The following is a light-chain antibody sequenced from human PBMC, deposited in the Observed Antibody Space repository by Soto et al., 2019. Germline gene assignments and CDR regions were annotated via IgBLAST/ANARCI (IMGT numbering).Light chain of an antibody. CDR1: SSDVGSYNL. V-gene: IGLV2-23*03. Sequence: QSVLTQPASVSGSPGQSITISCTGTSSDVGSYNLVSWYQHHPGKAPKLMIYEGSKRPSGVSNRFSGSKSGNTASLTISGLQAEDEADFYCCSYATSGTFVLFGGGTQLTVL. CDR3: CSYATSGTFVL. J-gene: IGLJ2*01. CDR2: EGS.